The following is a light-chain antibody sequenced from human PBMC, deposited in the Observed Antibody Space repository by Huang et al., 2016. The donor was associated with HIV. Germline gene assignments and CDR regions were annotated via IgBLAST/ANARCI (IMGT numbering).Light chain of an antibody. J-gene: IGKJ2*03. CDR2: KVS. CDR3: MQGTHWPPS. V-gene: IGKV2-30*01. CDR1: QSLVYSDGHTY. Sequence: DVLMTQSPLSLPVTLGQPASISCRSNQSLVYSDGHTYLNWFQQRPGQSPRRLIYKVSSRDSGVPDRFSGSWSGTDFTLTISRMEAEDVGIYYCMQGTHWPPSSGQGTKLEIK.